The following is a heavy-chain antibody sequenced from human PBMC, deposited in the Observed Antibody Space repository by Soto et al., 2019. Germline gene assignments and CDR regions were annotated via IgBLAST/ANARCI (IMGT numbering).Heavy chain of an antibody. Sequence: ASVKVSCKTSGYTFTSFGISWVRQAPGQGLEWMGWISTDKGNTNYAQKFQGRVTMNTDTSTSTGYMELRSLRSDDTAVYYCATRSPAFDYWGQGPLVTVS. J-gene: IGHJ4*02. CDR2: ISTDKGNT. V-gene: IGHV1-18*01. CDR1: GYTFTSFG. CDR3: ATRSPAFDY.